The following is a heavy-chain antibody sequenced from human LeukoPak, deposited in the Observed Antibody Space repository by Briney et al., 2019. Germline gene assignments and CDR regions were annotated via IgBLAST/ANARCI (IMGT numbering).Heavy chain of an antibody. CDR1: GGSISSYY. J-gene: IGHJ3*02. D-gene: IGHD3-9*01. CDR3: ARRTDILTGYPYDAFDI. Sequence: KPSETLSLACTVSGGSISSYYWSWIRQPPGKGLEWIGYIYYSGSTNYNPSLKSRVTISVDTSKNQFSLKLTSVTAADTAVYYCARRTDILTGYPYDAFDIWGQGTMVTVSS. V-gene: IGHV4-59*01. CDR2: IYYSGST.